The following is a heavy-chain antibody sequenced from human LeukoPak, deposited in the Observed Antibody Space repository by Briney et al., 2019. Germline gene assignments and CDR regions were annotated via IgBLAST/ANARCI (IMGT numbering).Heavy chain of an antibody. CDR3: ARGSITMVRGVIWDEVGWFDP. J-gene: IGHJ5*02. CDR2: IYHSGST. Sequence: SETLSLTCAVSGGSISSGGYSWSWIRQPPGKGLEWIGYIYHSGSTYYNPSLKSRVTISVDRSKNQFSLKLSSVTAADTAVYYCARGSITMVRGVIWDEVGWFDPWGQGILVTVSS. V-gene: IGHV4-30-2*01. CDR1: GGSISSGGYS. D-gene: IGHD3-10*01.